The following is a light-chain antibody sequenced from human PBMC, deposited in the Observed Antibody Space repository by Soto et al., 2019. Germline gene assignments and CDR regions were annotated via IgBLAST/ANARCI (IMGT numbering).Light chain of an antibody. CDR3: QSYDSSLSGYV. CDR2: ANS. Sequence: QSVLTQPPSVSGAPGQRVTISCTGSSSNIGADYDVHWYRQLPGTAPKLLIYANSNRPSGVPGRFSGSKSGTSASLAITGLQAEDEADYYCQSYDSSLSGYVFGTGTKVTVL. J-gene: IGLJ1*01. V-gene: IGLV1-40*01. CDR1: SSNIGADYD.